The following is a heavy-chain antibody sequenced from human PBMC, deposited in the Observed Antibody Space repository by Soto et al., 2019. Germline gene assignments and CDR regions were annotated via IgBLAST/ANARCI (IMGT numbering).Heavy chain of an antibody. V-gene: IGHV4-59*01. J-gene: IGHJ4*02. CDR1: GGSISGSY. Sequence: SETLSLTCSVSGGSISGSYWSWIRQSPGKGLEWLGYVYCTGSTNYSPSLRSRVSISVDTSKNESSLRLSSVTAADTAVYFCARSVAVPGAHIDYWGQGTKVTVSS. CDR3: ARSVAVPGAHIDY. CDR2: VYCTGST. D-gene: IGHD6-19*01.